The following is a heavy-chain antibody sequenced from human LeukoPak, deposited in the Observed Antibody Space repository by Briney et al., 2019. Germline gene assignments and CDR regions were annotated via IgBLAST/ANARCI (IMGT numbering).Heavy chain of an antibody. CDR1: GGTFRSYA. Sequence: SVKVSCKASGGTFRSYAISWVRQAPGKGLELMVGIIPIFGTANYAQKFQGRVTITADESTSTAYMELSSLRSEDTAVYYCARVWWPGITGTTGWFDPWGQGTLVTVSS. CDR3: ARVWWPGITGTTGWFDP. V-gene: IGHV1-69*01. D-gene: IGHD1-20*01. J-gene: IGHJ5*02. CDR2: IIPIFGTA.